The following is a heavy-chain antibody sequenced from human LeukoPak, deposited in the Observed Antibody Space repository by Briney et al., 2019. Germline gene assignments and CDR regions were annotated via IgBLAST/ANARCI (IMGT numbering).Heavy chain of an antibody. Sequence: GESLKISCQASGYTFSNYWIGWVRQMPGKGLEFMGIIYPGNSEPKYSSSFGGQVTISADKSINTAYLQWNSLKASDSAMYYCAKLGFCSGDTCYSYFDSWGQGSLVTVSS. CDR3: AKLGFCSGDTCYSYFDS. V-gene: IGHV5-51*01. J-gene: IGHJ4*02. D-gene: IGHD2-15*01. CDR2: IYPGNSEP. CDR1: GYTFSNYW.